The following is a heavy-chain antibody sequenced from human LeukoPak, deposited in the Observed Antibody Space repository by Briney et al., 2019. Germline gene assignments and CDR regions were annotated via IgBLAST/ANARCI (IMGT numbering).Heavy chain of an antibody. V-gene: IGHV4-4*07. CDR2: IYTSGST. Sequence: PSETLSLTCTVSGGSISPYYWSWIRQPAGKGLEWIGRIYTSGSTNYNPSLKSRVTMSVDTSKNQFSLKLSSVTAADTAVYYCARGNTLCSGGSCPTNIDYWGQGTLVTVSS. D-gene: IGHD2-15*01. CDR1: GGSISPYY. CDR3: ARGNTLCSGGSCPTNIDY. J-gene: IGHJ4*02.